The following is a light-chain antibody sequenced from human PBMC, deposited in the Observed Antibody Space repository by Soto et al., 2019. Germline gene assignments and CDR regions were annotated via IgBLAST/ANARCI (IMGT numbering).Light chain of an antibody. Sequence: IHIAQSPSSLSSSLGDIVTITFRASQSISSYLNWYRQKPGKAPKLLIYAASSLHSGVPSRFSGSGSGTDFTLTISSLQPEDFATYYCQQSYSTPLTFGGGTKVDIK. CDR2: AAS. J-gene: IGKJ4*01. CDR3: QQSYSTPLT. V-gene: IGKV1-39*01. CDR1: QSISSY.